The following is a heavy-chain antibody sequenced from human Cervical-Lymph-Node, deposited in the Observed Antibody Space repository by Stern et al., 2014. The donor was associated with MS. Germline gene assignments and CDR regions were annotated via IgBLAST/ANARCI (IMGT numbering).Heavy chain of an antibody. CDR2: ISLSGGST. CDR1: GFTFSDYA. D-gene: IGHD2-15*01. V-gene: IGHV3-23*04. Sequence: VQLAQSGGGLVQPGGSLRLPCAASGFTFSDYAMSWVRQAPGKGLEWVSAISLSGGSTFYADSVQGRFTISRDNSKNTLYLQMNSLRAEDTAVYYCAKDRELVVVTFDSWGQGTLVTVSS. CDR3: AKDRELVVVTFDS. J-gene: IGHJ4*02.